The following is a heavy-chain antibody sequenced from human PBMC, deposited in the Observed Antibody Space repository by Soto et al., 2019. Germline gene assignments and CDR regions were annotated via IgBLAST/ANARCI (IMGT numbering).Heavy chain of an antibody. J-gene: IGHJ4*02. CDR1: GYTFTSYA. D-gene: IGHD3-9*01. Sequence: QVQLVQSGAEVKKPGASVKVSCKASGYTFTSYAMHWVRQAPGQRLEWMGWINAGNGNTKYSQKFQGRVTITRDTPARTAYIELSSLRSQDTAVYYCARVAQLRYFDWLLMGYWGQGTLLTVSS. V-gene: IGHV1-3*01. CDR3: ARVAQLRYFDWLLMGY. CDR2: INAGNGNT.